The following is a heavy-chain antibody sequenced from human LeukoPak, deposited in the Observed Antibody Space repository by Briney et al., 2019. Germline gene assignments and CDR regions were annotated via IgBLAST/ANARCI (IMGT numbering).Heavy chain of an antibody. J-gene: IGHJ4*02. CDR3: ARDKVTY. V-gene: IGHV3-7*01. CDR1: GFTFSNYW. Sequence: AGGSLRLSCAASGFTFSNYWMSWVRQAPGKGLEWVAHINNDGSETYYVDSVKGRFTISRDNAKNSLYLQVYSLRVEDTAVYYCARDKVTYWGQGTLVTVSS. CDR2: INNDGSET.